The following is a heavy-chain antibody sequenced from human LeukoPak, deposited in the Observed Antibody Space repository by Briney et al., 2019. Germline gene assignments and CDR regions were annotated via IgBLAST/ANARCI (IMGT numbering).Heavy chain of an antibody. CDR1: GGSFSGYY. V-gene: IGHV4-34*01. D-gene: IGHD3-3*01. Sequence: SETLSLTCAVYGGSFSGYYWSWIRQPPGKGLEWIGEINHSGSTNYNPSLKSRVTISVDTSKNQFSLKLSSVTAADTAVYYCARIYDFWSGSRGYYYGMDVWGQGTTVTVSS. CDR3: ARIYDFWSGSRGYYYGMDV. CDR2: INHSGST. J-gene: IGHJ6*02.